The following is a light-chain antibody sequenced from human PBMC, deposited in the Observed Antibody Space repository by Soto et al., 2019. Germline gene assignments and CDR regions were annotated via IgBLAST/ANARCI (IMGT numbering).Light chain of an antibody. Sequence: QSALTQPASVSGSPGQAITISCTGTGSDVGGYNYVSWYQQHPGKAPKLMIYDVSNRPSGVSNRFSGSKSGNTASLTISGLQAEDEADYYCNSYTSSSTGVFGGGTKLTVL. V-gene: IGLV2-14*01. CDR1: GSDVGGYNY. CDR2: DVS. J-gene: IGLJ3*02. CDR3: NSYTSSSTGV.